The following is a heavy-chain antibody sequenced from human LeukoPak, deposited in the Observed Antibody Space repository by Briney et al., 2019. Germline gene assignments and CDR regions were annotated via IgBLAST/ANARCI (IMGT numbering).Heavy chain of an antibody. CDR2: ISGSGGST. J-gene: IGHJ4*02. D-gene: IGHD2-2*02. CDR1: GFTFSSYA. V-gene: IGHV3-23*01. Sequence: GGSLRLSCAASGFTFSSYAMSWVRQAPGKGLEWVPAISGSGGSTYYADSVKGRFTISRDNSKNTLYLQMNSLRAEDTAVYYCAKAVCSSTSCYTDYWGQGTLVTVSS. CDR3: AKAVCSSTSCYTDY.